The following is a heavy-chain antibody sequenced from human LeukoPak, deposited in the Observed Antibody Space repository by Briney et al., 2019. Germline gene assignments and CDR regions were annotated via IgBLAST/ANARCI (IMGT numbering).Heavy chain of an antibody. J-gene: IGHJ5*02. V-gene: IGHV4-39*01. CDR3: ARQLVTMVRGVIFWFDP. D-gene: IGHD3-10*01. CDR1: GGSISSSSYY. Sequence: SETLSLTCTVSGGSISSSSYYWGWIRQPPGKGLEWIGSIYYSGSTYYNPSLKSRVTISVDTSKNQSSLKLSSVTAADTAVYYCARQLVTMVRGVIFWFDPWGQGTLVTVSS. CDR2: IYYSGST.